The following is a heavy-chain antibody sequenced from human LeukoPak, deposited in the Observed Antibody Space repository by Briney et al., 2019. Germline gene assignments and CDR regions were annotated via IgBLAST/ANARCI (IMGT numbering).Heavy chain of an antibody. J-gene: IGHJ6*03. Sequence: PSQTLSLTCTVSGGSISSGSYYWSWIRQPAGKGLEWIGRIYTSGSTNYNPSLKSRVTMSVDTSKNQFSLKLSSVTAADTAVYYCARSNVVVPAAYYYYYYMDVWGKGTTVTVSS. CDR1: GGSISSGSYY. D-gene: IGHD2-2*01. CDR3: ARSNVVVPAAYYYYYYMDV. CDR2: IYTSGST. V-gene: IGHV4-61*02.